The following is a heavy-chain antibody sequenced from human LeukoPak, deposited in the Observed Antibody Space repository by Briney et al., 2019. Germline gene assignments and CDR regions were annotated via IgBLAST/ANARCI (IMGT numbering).Heavy chain of an antibody. CDR2: IKSKTDGGTT. J-gene: IGHJ4*02. V-gene: IGHV3-15*01. Sequence: PGGSLRLSCAASGFTFSNAWMSWVRQAPGKGLEWVGRIKSKTDGGTTDYAAPVKGRFTISRDDSKDTLYLQMNSLRAEDTAVYYCASSFPRRDDYISNYFDYWGQGTLVTVSS. CDR3: ASSFPRRDDYISNYFDY. D-gene: IGHD5-24*01. CDR1: GFTFSNAW.